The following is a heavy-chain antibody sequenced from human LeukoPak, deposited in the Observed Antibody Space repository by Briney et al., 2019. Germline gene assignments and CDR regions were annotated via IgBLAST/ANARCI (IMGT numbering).Heavy chain of an antibody. D-gene: IGHD1-26*01. J-gene: IGHJ4*02. V-gene: IGHV1-24*01. CDR3: ATVYLRWELLRGSDY. CDR1: GYTLTELS. Sequence: ASVKVSCKVSGYTLTELSMHWVRQAPGKGLEWMGGFDPEDGETIYAQKFQGRVTMTEDTSTDTAYMELSSLRSEDTAVYYCATVYLRWELLRGSDYWGQGTLVTVSS. CDR2: FDPEDGET.